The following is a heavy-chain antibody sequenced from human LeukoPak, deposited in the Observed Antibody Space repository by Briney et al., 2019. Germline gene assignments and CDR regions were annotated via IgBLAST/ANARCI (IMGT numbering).Heavy chain of an antibody. J-gene: IGHJ3*02. CDR3: AKEKTYYDILTGYSHDAFDI. D-gene: IGHD3-9*01. Sequence: PGGSLRLSCAASGFTFSSYGMHWVRQAPGKGLEWVAVISYDGSNKYYADSVKGRFTISRDNSKNTLYLQMNSLRAEDTAVYYCAKEKTYYDILTGYSHDAFDIWGQGTMVTVSS. V-gene: IGHV3-30*18. CDR1: GFTFSSYG. CDR2: ISYDGSNK.